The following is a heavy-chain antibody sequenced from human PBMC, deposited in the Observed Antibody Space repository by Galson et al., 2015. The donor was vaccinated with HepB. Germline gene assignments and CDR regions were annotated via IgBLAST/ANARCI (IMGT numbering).Heavy chain of an antibody. CDR2: ISSSSSTI. J-gene: IGHJ5*02. V-gene: IGHV3-48*04. D-gene: IGHD3-10*01. CDR1: GFTFSSYS. CDR3: ARDQRSVRFGEVSAGA. Sequence: SLRLSCAASGFTFSSYSMNWVRQAPGKGLEWVSYISSSSSTIYYADSVKGRFTISRDNAKNSLYLQMNSLRAEDTAVYYCARDQRSVRFGEVSAGAWGQGTLVTVSS.